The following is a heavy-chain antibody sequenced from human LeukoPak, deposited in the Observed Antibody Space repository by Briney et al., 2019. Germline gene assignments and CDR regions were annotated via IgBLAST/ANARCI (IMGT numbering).Heavy chain of an antibody. CDR2: IYGGGST. D-gene: IGHD6-13*01. CDR3: AVSAAGTHLDY. J-gene: IGHJ4*02. V-gene: IGHV3-53*04. Sequence: GRTLRLSRAASGFTVSSNYMSWVRHAPGKGLEWVSVIYGGGSTSYADSVKGRFTISRHNSTSTLYLQMNSLRAEDTDVYYCAVSAAGTHLDYWGEGALVSVSS. CDR1: GFTVSSNY.